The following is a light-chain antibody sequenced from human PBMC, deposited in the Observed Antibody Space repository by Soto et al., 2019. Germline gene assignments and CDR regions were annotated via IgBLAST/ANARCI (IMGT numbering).Light chain of an antibody. CDR1: PNIRSN. V-gene: IGKV3-15*01. Sequence: EVVMPQSPGTLSVSPGARATLSCRASPNIRSNLAWYQQKPGQPPRLIIFDASKRSTGIPARLGGGGSGTEFTRTISSLQSEDLAVYYCQQGSAWPLTFGGGTKVEIK. CDR3: QQGSAWPLT. J-gene: IGKJ4*02. CDR2: DAS.